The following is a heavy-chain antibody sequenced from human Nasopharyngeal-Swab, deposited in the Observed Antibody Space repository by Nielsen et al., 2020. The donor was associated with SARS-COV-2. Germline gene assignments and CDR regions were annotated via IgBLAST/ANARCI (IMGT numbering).Heavy chain of an antibody. V-gene: IGHV3-74*01. Sequence: GGSLRLSCAASGFPFSSYWMHWVRQAPGKGLVWVARIKSDGSSTSYADSVKGRFTISRDNAKNTLYLQMNSLRAEDTAVYYCARAYYFDSWGQGTLVTVSS. J-gene: IGHJ4*02. CDR1: GFPFSSYW. CDR3: ARAYYFDS. CDR2: IKSDGSST.